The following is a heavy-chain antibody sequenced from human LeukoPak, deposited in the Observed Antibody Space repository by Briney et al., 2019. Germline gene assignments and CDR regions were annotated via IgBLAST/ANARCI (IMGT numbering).Heavy chain of an antibody. CDR1: GGSFSGYY. Sequence: SETLSLTCAVYGGSFSGYYWSWIRQPPGKGREWIGEINHSGSTNYHPSLPSRVTISVDTSKNQFSLKLSSVTAADTAVYYCARLGTMVRGGIIKARMSYFDYWGQGTLVTVSS. V-gene: IGHV4-34*01. CDR2: INHSGST. D-gene: IGHD3-10*01. J-gene: IGHJ4*02. CDR3: ARLGTMVRGGIIKARMSYFDY.